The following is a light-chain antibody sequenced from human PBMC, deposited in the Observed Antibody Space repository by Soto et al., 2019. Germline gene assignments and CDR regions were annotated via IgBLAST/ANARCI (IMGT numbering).Light chain of an antibody. CDR3: QQYNDWPLT. V-gene: IGKV1-33*01. J-gene: IGKJ4*01. CDR1: QDITNY. Sequence: DIQMTQSPSSLSASVGDRVTITCQASQDITNYLNWYQQKPGRAPRLLLYDASSLETGVPSRFSGSGSGTDFTLTISSLQPEDVATYYCQQYNDWPLTFGGGTKVEIK. CDR2: DAS.